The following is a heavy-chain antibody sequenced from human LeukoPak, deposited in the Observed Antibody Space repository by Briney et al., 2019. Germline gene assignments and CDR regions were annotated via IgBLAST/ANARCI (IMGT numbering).Heavy chain of an antibody. D-gene: IGHD6-13*01. CDR1: GYTLTELS. Sequence: ASVKDSCKVSGYTLTELSMHWVRQAPGKGREGMGGFDPEDGETIYAQKFQGRVTMTEDTSTDTAYMELSSLRSEDTAVYYCATDLGYSSSIVVPGMDVWGQGTTVTVSS. V-gene: IGHV1-24*01. CDR3: ATDLGYSSSIVVPGMDV. J-gene: IGHJ6*02. CDR2: FDPEDGET.